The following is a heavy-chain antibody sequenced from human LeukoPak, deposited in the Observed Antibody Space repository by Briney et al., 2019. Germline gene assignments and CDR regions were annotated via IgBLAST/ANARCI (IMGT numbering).Heavy chain of an antibody. CDR2: IYYSGST. CDR1: GGSISSSSYY. D-gene: IGHD2-15*01. Sequence: SETLSLTCTVSGGSISSSSYYWGWLRQPPGKGLEGIGSIYYSGSTYYNPSLKSRVTISVDTSKNQFSLKLSSVTAADTAVYYCASPYCSGGSCYGGYWGQGTLVTVSS. J-gene: IGHJ4*02. CDR3: ASPYCSGGSCYGGY. V-gene: IGHV4-39*07.